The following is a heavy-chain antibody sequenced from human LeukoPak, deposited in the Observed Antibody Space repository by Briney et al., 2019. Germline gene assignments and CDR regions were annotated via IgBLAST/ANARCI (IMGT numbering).Heavy chain of an antibody. CDR3: ARSGLDSRYYFSMDV. D-gene: IGHD5-12*01. Sequence: KPSETLSLTCTVSGGSISSYYWSWIRQPPGGGLEWIGYIYYSGSTNYNPSLKRRVTISLDTSKSQFSLKLRSVTAADTAVYYCARSGLDSRYYFSMDVWGQGTTVTVSS. CDR1: GGSISSYY. J-gene: IGHJ6*02. CDR2: IYYSGST. V-gene: IGHV4-59*01.